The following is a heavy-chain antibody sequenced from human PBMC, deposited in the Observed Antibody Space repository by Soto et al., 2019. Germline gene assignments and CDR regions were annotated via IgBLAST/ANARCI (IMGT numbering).Heavy chain of an antibody. V-gene: IGHV1-69*13. D-gene: IGHD3-22*01. Sequence: GASVKVSCKASGYTFTGYYMHWVRQAPGQGLEWMGGIIPIFGTANYAQKFQGRVTITADESTSTAYMELSSLRSEDTAVYYCARYDREQYYYDSSGYPTKYGMDVWGQGTTVTVSS. J-gene: IGHJ6*02. CDR2: IIPIFGTA. CDR3: ARYDREQYYYDSSGYPTKYGMDV. CDR1: GYTFTGYY.